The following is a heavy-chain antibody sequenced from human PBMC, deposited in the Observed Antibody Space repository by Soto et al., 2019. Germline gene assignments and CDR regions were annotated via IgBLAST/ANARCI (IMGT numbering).Heavy chain of an antibody. J-gene: IGHJ6*02. D-gene: IGHD3-3*01. CDR3: ARDSYDFWSGFPLDLSYYGMDV. Sequence: GGSLRLSCAASGFTFSNYALHWVLQAPGKGLEWVAVISYDGGNEYSADSVKGRFTISRDNSKNRLYLQMNSRRAEDTGVYYCARDSYDFWSGFPLDLSYYGMDVWGQGTTVTVSS. CDR1: GFTFSNYA. V-gene: IGHV3-30-3*01. CDR2: ISYDGGNE.